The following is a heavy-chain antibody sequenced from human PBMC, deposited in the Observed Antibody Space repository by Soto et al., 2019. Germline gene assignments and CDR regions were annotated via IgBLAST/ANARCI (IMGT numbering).Heavy chain of an antibody. D-gene: IGHD2-8*02. CDR2: ISGDGKST. J-gene: IGHJ6*02. CDR1: GSTFNAHP. V-gene: IGHV3-23*01. CDR3: VKDWTGNKCPCLDV. Sequence: EVEVLESGGGLHKPGGSLRLPCVASGSTFNAHPMTWVRQGPGGGLEWTSSISGDGKSTYYADSVKGRFTVSRDNSKNTLTLQMNSLRVEDTATYYCVKDWTGNKCPCLDVWGQGTTVTVSS.